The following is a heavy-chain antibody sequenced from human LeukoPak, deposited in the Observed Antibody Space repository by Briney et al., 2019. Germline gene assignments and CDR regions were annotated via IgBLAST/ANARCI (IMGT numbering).Heavy chain of an antibody. Sequence: GGSLRLSCAASGFTFSSYGMHWVRQAPGKGLEWVSAISGSGGSTYYADSVKGRFTISRDNSKNTLYLQMNSLRAEDTAVYYCARAPHFNWGNYYYYMDVWGKGTTVTISS. CDR3: ARAPHFNWGNYYYYMDV. CDR1: GFTFSSYG. CDR2: ISGSGGST. V-gene: IGHV3-23*01. D-gene: IGHD7-27*01. J-gene: IGHJ6*03.